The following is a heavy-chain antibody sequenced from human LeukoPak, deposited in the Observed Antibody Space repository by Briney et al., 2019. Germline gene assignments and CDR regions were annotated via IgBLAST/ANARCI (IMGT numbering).Heavy chain of an antibody. CDR3: ARVTGTTSWFDP. J-gene: IGHJ5*02. Sequence: PSETLSLTCTVSGGSISSGGYYWSWIRQHPGKGLEWIGYIYYSGSTYYNPSLKSRVTISVDTSKNQFSLKLSSVTAADTAVYYCARVTGTTSWFDPWGQGTLVTVSS. D-gene: IGHD1-20*01. V-gene: IGHV4-31*03. CDR2: IYYSGST. CDR1: GGSISSGGYY.